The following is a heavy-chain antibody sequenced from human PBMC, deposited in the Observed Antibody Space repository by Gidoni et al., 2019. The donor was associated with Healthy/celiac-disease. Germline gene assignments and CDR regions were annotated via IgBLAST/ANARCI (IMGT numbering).Heavy chain of an antibody. CDR3: ARVGSSWYLNKIAQFDY. Sequence: QLQLQESGPGLVKPSETLSLPCTVSGGPISSSRYYWGWFRQPPGKGLEWIGSIYYSGSTYYNPSLKSRVTISVDTSKNQFSLKLSSVTAADTAVYYCARVGSSWYLNKIAQFDYWGQGTLVTVSS. CDR1: GGPISSSRYY. D-gene: IGHD6-13*01. J-gene: IGHJ4*02. CDR2: IYYSGST. V-gene: IGHV4-39*01.